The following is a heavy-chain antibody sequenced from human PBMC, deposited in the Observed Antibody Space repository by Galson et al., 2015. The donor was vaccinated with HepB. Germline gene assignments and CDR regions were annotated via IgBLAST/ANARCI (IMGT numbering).Heavy chain of an antibody. CDR3: ARDGGSGTPFDS. V-gene: IGHV3-74*01. J-gene: IGHJ4*02. D-gene: IGHD3-10*01. CDR2: ITTDETNT. Sequence: SLRLSCAASGFTFSNYWIHWIRQAPGGGLEWVSRITTDETNTAYAGAVNGRFTISRDNAKNTVYLQMNSLRAEDTAVYYCARDGGSGTPFDSWGQGTLVTVSS. CDR1: GFTFSNYW.